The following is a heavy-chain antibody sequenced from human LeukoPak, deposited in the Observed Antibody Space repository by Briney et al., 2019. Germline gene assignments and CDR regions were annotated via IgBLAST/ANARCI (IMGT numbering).Heavy chain of an antibody. V-gene: IGHV1-69*05. D-gene: IGHD6-6*01. J-gene: IGHJ4*02. Sequence: GASVKVSCKASGGTFSSYAISWVRQAPGQGLEWMGGIIPIFGTANYAQKLQGRVTMTTDTSTSTAYMELRSLRSDDTAVYYCAREDSSSDYWGQGTLVTVSS. CDR3: AREDSSSDY. CDR1: GGTFSSYA. CDR2: IIPIFGTA.